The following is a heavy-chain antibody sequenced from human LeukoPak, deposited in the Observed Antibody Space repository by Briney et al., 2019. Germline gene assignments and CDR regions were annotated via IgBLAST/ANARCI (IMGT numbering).Heavy chain of an antibody. J-gene: IGHJ4*02. Sequence: PGRSLRLSCAASGFTFSSYDIHWVRQAPGKGLEWVAAISHDGSQTFYADSVKGRFTISRDNPRNTLFLQMNSLRTEDTAVYYCAKFRSYYVDYWGQGTQVMVSS. CDR2: ISHDGSQT. CDR1: GFTFSSYD. V-gene: IGHV3-30*18. D-gene: IGHD3-10*02. CDR3: AKFRSYYVDY.